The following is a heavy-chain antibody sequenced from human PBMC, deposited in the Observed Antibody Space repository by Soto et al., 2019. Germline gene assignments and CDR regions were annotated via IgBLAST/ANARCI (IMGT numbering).Heavy chain of an antibody. CDR3: AKEDILLGSYGRKLLQIDY. CDR1: GFTFTSSA. J-gene: IGHJ4*02. Sequence: SVKVSCKASGFTFTSSAMQWLRQARGQRLEWIGWIVVGSGNTNYAQKFQERVTITRDMSTSTAYMELSSLRSEDTAVYYCAKEDILLGSYGRKLLQIDYWGQGTLGTVSS. CDR2: IVVGSGNT. D-gene: IGHD5-18*01. V-gene: IGHV1-58*02.